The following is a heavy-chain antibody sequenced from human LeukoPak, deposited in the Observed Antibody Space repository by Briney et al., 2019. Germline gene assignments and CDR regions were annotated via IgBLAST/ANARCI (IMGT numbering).Heavy chain of an antibody. V-gene: IGHV3-30*03. CDR1: GFRFSTYG. D-gene: IGHD1-26*01. CDR3: ATKESGTYYN. Sequence: GTSLRLSCAGSGFRFSTYGIHWVRQAPARGLECVALITDDGSNQYYADSVKGRFTISRDNSKSTMYLQMNGLRGEDTAVYYCATKESGTYYNWGQGTLVTVSS. J-gene: IGHJ4*02. CDR2: ITDDGSNQ.